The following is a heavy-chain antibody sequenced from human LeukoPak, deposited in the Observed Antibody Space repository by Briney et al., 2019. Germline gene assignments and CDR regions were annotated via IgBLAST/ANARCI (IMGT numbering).Heavy chain of an antibody. V-gene: IGHV4-39*06. CDR1: GGSISTSGYY. CDR2: IYYNGST. J-gene: IGHJ4*02. Sequence: SETLSLTCTVSGGSISTSGYYWGWIRQPAGKGLEWIGSIYYNGSTYYNPSLKSRVTMSLDTSKEQFALKLTSVTAGDTGVYYCGRIGVYGDYVDFWGQGTLVTVSS. CDR3: GRIGVYGDYVDF. D-gene: IGHD4-17*01.